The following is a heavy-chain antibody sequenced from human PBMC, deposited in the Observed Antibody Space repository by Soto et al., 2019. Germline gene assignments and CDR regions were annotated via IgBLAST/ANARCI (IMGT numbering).Heavy chain of an antibody. CDR3: ARVRQYCSSTSCYFDP. J-gene: IGHJ5*02. CDR2: IHHSGTT. D-gene: IGHD2-2*01. CDR1: GDSISSPNW. V-gene: IGHV4-4*02. Sequence: SETLSLTCGVSGDSISSPNWWNWVRQSPGKGLEWNGEIHHSGTTNYNPSLKSRVTISVDKTKNQFSLKLNSVTVADTAVYYCARVRQYCSSTSCYFDPWGQGTLVTVSS.